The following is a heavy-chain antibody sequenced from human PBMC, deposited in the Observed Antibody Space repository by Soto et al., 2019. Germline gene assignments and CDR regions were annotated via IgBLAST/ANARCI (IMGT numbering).Heavy chain of an antibody. Sequence: QVQLQESGPGLVKPSETLSLTCTVSGGSVSSGSYYWSWIRQPPGKGLEWIGYIYYSGSTNYNPSLKSRVTISVDTSKNQFSLKLSSVTAADTAVYYCARFPYGYCDYWGQGTLVTVSS. D-gene: IGHD4-17*01. V-gene: IGHV4-61*01. CDR3: ARFPYGYCDY. CDR2: IYYSGST. J-gene: IGHJ4*02. CDR1: GGSVSSGSYY.